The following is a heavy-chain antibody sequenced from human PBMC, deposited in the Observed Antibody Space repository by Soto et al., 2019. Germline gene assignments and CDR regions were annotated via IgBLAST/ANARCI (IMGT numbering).Heavy chain of an antibody. Sequence: GGSLRLSCAASGFTFSCYGMHWVRKAPGKGLWWVAVIWFDGNNKNHADHVKGRFTISRNNSKNTLYLQRNSLRAEDTAVYYCARYINSSGAIYYYYGMDVWGHGTTVTVSS. CDR1: GFTFSCYG. CDR2: IWFDGNNK. CDR3: ARYINSSGAIYYYYGMDV. J-gene: IGHJ6*02. V-gene: IGHV3-33*01. D-gene: IGHD6-6*01.